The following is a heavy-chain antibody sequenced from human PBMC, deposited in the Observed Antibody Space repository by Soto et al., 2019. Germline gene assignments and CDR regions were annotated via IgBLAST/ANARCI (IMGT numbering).Heavy chain of an antibody. Sequence: EVQLVESGGGLVQPGGSLRLSCAASGFTFSSYSMNWVRQAPGKGLEWVSYISSSSSTIYYADSVKGRFTISRDNAKNSLYPQRNSLRAEDTAVYYCAGEADYLNWFDPWGQGTLVTVSS. V-gene: IGHV3-48*01. D-gene: IGHD4-17*01. J-gene: IGHJ5*02. CDR3: AGEADYLNWFDP. CDR2: ISSSSSTI. CDR1: GFTFSSYS.